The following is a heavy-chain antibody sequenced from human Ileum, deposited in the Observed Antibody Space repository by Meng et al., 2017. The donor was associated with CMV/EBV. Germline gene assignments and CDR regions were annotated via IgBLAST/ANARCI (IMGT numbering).Heavy chain of an antibody. CDR3: ARTEDCHSTRCYTGFDP. CDR1: FISDGDYY. V-gene: IGHV4-30-4*08. D-gene: IGHD2-2*02. J-gene: IGHJ5*02. Sequence: FISDGDYYWSWIRQPPGKGLEWIGFTYDGGRTYYNPSLKSRVTMSIDTSKNQFSLRLSSVTAADTAVYYCARTEDCHSTRCYTGFDPWGQGTLVTVSS. CDR2: TYDGGRT.